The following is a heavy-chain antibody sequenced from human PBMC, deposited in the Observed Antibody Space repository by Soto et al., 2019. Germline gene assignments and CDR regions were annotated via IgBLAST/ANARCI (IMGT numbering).Heavy chain of an antibody. CDR1: GFTFSSYA. CDR2: ISGSGDGT. Sequence: LRLSCAASGFTFSSYAMSWVRQAPGKGLEWVSAISGSGDGTYYADSVKGRFTISRDNSKNTLYLQMNSLRAADTAVYFCAMGYSYAPFDPWGRGNLVTVS. CDR3: AMGYSYAPFDP. J-gene: IGHJ5*02. D-gene: IGHD5-18*01. V-gene: IGHV3-23*01.